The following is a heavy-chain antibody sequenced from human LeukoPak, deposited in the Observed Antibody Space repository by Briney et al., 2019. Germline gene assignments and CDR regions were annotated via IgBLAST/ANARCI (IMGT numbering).Heavy chain of an antibody. CDR2: VSSSSTYI. Sequence: GGSLRLSCAASGFTFTSYTMNWVRQAPGKGLEWVSSVSSSSTYIYYADSVKGRFTISRDNAKNSLYLQMNSLRAEDTAVYYCARDRCGVSCRNWFDPWGQGTLVTVSS. CDR1: GFTFTSYT. V-gene: IGHV3-21*01. D-gene: IGHD2-2*01. J-gene: IGHJ5*02. CDR3: ARDRCGVSCRNWFDP.